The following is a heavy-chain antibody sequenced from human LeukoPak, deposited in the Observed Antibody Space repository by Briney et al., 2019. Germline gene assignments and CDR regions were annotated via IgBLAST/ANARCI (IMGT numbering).Heavy chain of an antibody. CDR1: GFTFSSYE. D-gene: IGHD2-2*01. J-gene: IGHJ6*02. CDR3: ARANYCSSTSCHLYGMDV. CDR2: ISSSGSTI. V-gene: IGHV3-48*03. Sequence: GGSLRLSCAASGFTFSSYEMNWVRQAPGKGLEWVSYISSSGSTIYYADSVKGRFTISRDNAKNSLYLQMNSLRAEDTAVYYCARANYCSSTSCHLYGMDVWGQGTTVTVSS.